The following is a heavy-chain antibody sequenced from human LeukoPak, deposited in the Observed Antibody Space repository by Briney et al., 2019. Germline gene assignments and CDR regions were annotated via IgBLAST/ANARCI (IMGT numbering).Heavy chain of an antibody. D-gene: IGHD3-22*01. Sequence: PGGSLRLSCAASGFTFSSHSMNWVRQAPGKGLKWVSYISSSSSTIYYADSVKGRFTISRDNAKNSLYPQMNSLRAEDTAVYYCARGAYYYEDWGQGTLVTVSS. CDR1: GFTFSSHS. V-gene: IGHV3-48*01. J-gene: IGHJ4*02. CDR3: ARGAYYYED. CDR2: ISSSSSTI.